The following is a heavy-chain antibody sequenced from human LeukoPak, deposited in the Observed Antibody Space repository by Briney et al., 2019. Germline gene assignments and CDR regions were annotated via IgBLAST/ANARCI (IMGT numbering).Heavy chain of an antibody. J-gene: IGHJ6*02. CDR3: ARAPRIAYWGGDCIHYYYYGMDV. CDR1: GFTVSSNY. D-gene: IGHD2-21*02. CDR2: IYSGGST. V-gene: IGHV3-53*01. Sequence: GGSLRLSCAASGFTVSSNYMSWVRQAPGKGLEWVSVIYSGGSTYYADSVKGRFTISRDNSKNTLYLQMNSLRAEDTAVYYCARAPRIAYWGGDCIHYYYYGMDVWGQGTTVTVSS.